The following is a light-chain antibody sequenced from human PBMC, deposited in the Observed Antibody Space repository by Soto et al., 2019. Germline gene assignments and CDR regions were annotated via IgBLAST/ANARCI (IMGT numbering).Light chain of an antibody. CDR2: DAA. V-gene: IGKV1-39*01. CDR1: QRIXSH. J-gene: IGKJ4*02. Sequence: EIQLTQSPSSLSASGGDSVTIACRARQRIXSHFIWYQQKPGKAPKVLXDDAASLQSGGPSRFSGSGSVTDFTLTISSLQPEYFANYYCQQSYSTTRAFGGGTKVEIK. CDR3: QQSYSTTRA.